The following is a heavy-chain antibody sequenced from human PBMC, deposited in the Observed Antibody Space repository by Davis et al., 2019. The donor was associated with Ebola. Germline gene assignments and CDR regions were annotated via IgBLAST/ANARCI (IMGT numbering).Heavy chain of an antibody. CDR3: ARSPGIARYNWFDP. D-gene: IGHD6-13*01. Sequence: SETLSLTCAVYGGSFSGYYWSWIRQPPGKGLEWIGEINHSGSTNYNPSLKSRLTISVDTSKNQFSLKLSSVTAADTAVYYCARSPGIARYNWFDPWGQGTLVTVSS. J-gene: IGHJ5*02. CDR2: INHSGST. V-gene: IGHV4-34*01. CDR1: GGSFSGYY.